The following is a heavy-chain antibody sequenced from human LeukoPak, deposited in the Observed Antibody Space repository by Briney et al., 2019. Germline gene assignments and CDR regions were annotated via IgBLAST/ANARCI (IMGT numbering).Heavy chain of an antibody. CDR1: GGSFSGYY. Sequence: ETLSLTCAVYGGSFSGYYWSWVRQAPGKGLEWVSAISGSGGSTYYADSVKGRFTISRDNSKNTLYLQMNSLRAEDTAVYYCAKGGFSGSYPAEWGQGTLVTVSS. V-gene: IGHV3-23*01. J-gene: IGHJ4*02. D-gene: IGHD1-26*01. CDR2: ISGSGGST. CDR3: AKGGFSGSYPAE.